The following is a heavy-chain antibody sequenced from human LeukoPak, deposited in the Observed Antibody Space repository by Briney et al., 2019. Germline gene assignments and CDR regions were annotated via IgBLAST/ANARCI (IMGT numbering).Heavy chain of an antibody. V-gene: IGHV1-46*01. J-gene: IGHJ3*02. CDR2: ISPSGAST. D-gene: IGHD1-26*01. Sequence: GASVKVSCKSFGYTFTSNYMHWVRQAPGQGPEWMGVISPSGASTTYAQTFQGRVTLTRDMSTSTDYLELSSLRSEDTAVYYCARPCAPQLRGRIDAFDIWGQGTMVTVSS. CDR1: GYTFTSNY. CDR3: ARPCAPQLRGRIDAFDI.